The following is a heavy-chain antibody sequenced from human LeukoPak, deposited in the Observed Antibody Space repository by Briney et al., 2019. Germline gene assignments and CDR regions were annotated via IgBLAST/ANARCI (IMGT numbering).Heavy chain of an antibody. D-gene: IGHD3-16*01. CDR1: GGTFSSYA. CDR2: IIPIFGTA. J-gene: IGHJ6*02. CDR3: ARDFTPGDFYYYYYGMDV. V-gene: IGHV1-69*13. Sequence: GASVKVSCKASGGTFSSYAISWVRQAPGQGLEWMGGIIPIFGTANYAQKFQGRVTITADESTSTAYMELSRLRSDDTAVYYCARDFTPGDFYYYYYGMDVWGQGTTVTVSS.